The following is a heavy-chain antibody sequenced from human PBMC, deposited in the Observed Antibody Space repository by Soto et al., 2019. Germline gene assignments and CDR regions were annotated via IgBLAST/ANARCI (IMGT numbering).Heavy chain of an antibody. J-gene: IGHJ5*02. D-gene: IGHD3-22*01. Sequence: LRLSCAASGFTFSSYSMNWVRQAPGKGLEWVSSISSSSSYIYYADSVKGRFTISRDDAKNSLYLQMNSLRAEDTAVYYCARDLLLDYYDSSGPLSWFDPWGQGTLVTVSS. CDR2: ISSSSSYI. V-gene: IGHV3-21*01. CDR1: GFTFSSYS. CDR3: ARDLLLDYYDSSGPLSWFDP.